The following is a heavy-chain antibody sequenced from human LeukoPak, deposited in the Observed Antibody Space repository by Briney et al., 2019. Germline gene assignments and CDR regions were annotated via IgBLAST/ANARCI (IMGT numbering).Heavy chain of an antibody. J-gene: IGHJ4*02. D-gene: IGHD2/OR15-2a*01. V-gene: IGHV3-23*01. CDR3: AKGPLLWD. CDR1: GFTFSSSA. CDR2: ISGSGGSP. Sequence: GGSLRLSCAASGFTFSSSAMSWVRKAPGKGLEWVSSISGSGGSPYYADSVKGRFTISRDNSKNTLYLQMNSLRAEDTAVYYCAKGPLLWDWGQGTLVTVSS.